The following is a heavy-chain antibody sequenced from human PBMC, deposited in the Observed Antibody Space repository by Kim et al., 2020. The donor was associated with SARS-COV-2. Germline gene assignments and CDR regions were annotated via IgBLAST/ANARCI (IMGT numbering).Heavy chain of an antibody. CDR2: ISRTGGTT. J-gene: IGHJ4*02. V-gene: IGHV3-23*01. D-gene: IGHD6-19*01. CDR3: VAGQTAVTQFDY. Sequence: GGSLRLSCAASGFTFNSFGMTWVRQPPGKGLEWVSSISRTGGTTYFADSVKGRFTMSRDNSKNTLYLQMSSLRAEDTAVFYCVAGQTAVTQFDYWGQGTLVTVSS. CDR1: GFTFNSFG.